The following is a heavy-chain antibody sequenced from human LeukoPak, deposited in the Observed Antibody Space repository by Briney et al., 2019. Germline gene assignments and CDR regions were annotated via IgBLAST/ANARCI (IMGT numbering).Heavy chain of an antibody. Sequence: SQTLSLTCTVSGGSISSGGYYWSWIRQHPGKGLEWIGYIYYTGSTSYNPSLKSRVTMSLDTSKNQFSLKLSSVTAADTAVYYCARGATAWVHFDYWGQGTLVTVSS. CDR1: GGSISSGGYY. V-gene: IGHV4-31*03. CDR2: IYYTGST. J-gene: IGHJ4*02. D-gene: IGHD1-26*01. CDR3: ARGATAWVHFDY.